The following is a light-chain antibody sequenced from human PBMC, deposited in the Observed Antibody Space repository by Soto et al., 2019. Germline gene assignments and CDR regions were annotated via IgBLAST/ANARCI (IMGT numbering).Light chain of an antibody. V-gene: IGLV1-51*02. CDR1: SSNIGNNY. Sequence: QSVLPQPPSGAEAPGHKGTICCSGSSSNIGNNYVSWYQQLPGTAPKLLIYENIKRPSGIPDRYSASKSGTSASLGSTGLESGYGADCYCGTWDSSLSALVFGGGSKLTV. J-gene: IGLJ2*01. CDR2: ENI. CDR3: GTWDSSLSALV.